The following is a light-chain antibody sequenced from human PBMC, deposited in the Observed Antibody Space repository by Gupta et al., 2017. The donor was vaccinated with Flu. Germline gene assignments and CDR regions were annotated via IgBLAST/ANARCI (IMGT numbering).Light chain of an antibody. J-gene: IGKJ1*01. V-gene: IGKV3-15*01. CDR2: EAA. CDR3: QQGNNWPST. Sequence: PPALSGSPGERATLYGGASQSSSNDFAWHQQRTGKAPRVLSYEAATRATGVPNRFSGGGSGTEFTLTISSLQSEDFAIYYCQQGNNWPSTCGQGTRVEIK. CDR1: QSSSND.